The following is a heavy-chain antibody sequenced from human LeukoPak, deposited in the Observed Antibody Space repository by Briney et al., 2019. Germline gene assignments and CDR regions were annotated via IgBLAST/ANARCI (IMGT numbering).Heavy chain of an antibody. V-gene: IGHV3-30*03. Sequence: GGSLRLSCAASGFTFSSYGMHWVRQAPGKGLEWVAVISYDGSNKYYADSVKGRFTISRDNSKNTLYLQMNSLRAEDTAVYYCARRGYCSSTSCYEYYYYGMDVWGKGTTVTVSS. J-gene: IGHJ6*04. CDR1: GFTFSSYG. D-gene: IGHD2-2*01. CDR3: ARRGYCSSTSCYEYYYYGMDV. CDR2: ISYDGSNK.